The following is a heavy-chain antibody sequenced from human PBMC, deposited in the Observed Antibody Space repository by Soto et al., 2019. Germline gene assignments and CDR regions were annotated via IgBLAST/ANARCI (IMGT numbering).Heavy chain of an antibody. J-gene: IGHJ4*02. D-gene: IGHD1-26*01. Sequence: QVQLVESGGGVVQPGRSLRLSCAASGFTFSSYAMHWVRQAPGKGLEWVAVISHDGSNKYYADSVKGRFTISRDNSKNTLYLQMNSLRAEDTAVYYCASGLEWELQGLFDYWGQGTLVTVSS. CDR3: ASGLEWELQGLFDY. CDR1: GFTFSSYA. CDR2: ISHDGSNK. V-gene: IGHV3-30-3*01.